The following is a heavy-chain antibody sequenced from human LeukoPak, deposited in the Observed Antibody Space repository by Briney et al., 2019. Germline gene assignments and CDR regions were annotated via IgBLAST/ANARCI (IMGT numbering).Heavy chain of an antibody. J-gene: IGHJ4*02. CDR2: LYTSGHT. V-gene: IGHV3-53*01. CDR3: ASPGYYSGSWKFDF. CDR1: GFTVSSAY. Sequence: PGGSLRVSCAASGFTVSSAYMSWFRQVPGKGLQWVPLLYTSGHTIYADSVKGRFTISRDNSKNTLYLQMNSLTDEDTALYYCASPGYYSGSWKFDFWGQGTLVTVSS. D-gene: IGHD6-19*01.